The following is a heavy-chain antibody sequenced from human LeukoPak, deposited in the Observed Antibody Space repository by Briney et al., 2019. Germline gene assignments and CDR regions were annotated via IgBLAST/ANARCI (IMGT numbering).Heavy chain of an antibody. Sequence: ASVKVSCKAPGYTFTSYDINWVRQATGQGLEWMGWMNPNSGNTGYAQKFQGRVTMTRNTSISTAYMELSSLRSEDTAVYYCACLSMVRGVTTYYYGMDVWGQGTTVTVSS. CDR3: ACLSMVRGVTTYYYGMDV. D-gene: IGHD3-10*01. CDR2: MNPNSGNT. J-gene: IGHJ6*02. CDR1: GYTFTSYD. V-gene: IGHV1-8*01.